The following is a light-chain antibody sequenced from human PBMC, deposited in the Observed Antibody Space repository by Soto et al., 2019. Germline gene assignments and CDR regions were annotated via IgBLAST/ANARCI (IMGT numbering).Light chain of an antibody. CDR2: EVS. V-gene: IGLV2-14*01. Sequence: QSALTQPASVSGSPGQSITISCTGTSSDVGGYNFVSWYQHHPVKAPKLIIYEVSNRPSGVSNRFSASKSGNTASLTISGLQAEDEADYYCSSYTNSSTLVVFGGGTKVTVL. CDR3: SSYTNSSTLVV. CDR1: SSDVGGYNF. J-gene: IGLJ2*01.